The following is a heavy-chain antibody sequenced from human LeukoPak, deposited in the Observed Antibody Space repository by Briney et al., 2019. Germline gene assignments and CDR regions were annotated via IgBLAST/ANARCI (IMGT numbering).Heavy chain of an antibody. J-gene: IGHJ4*01. CDR1: GYTFSNYG. CDR3: ARDNDKVVDH. CDR2: ITAYNGNR. V-gene: IGHV1-18*01. Sequence: VASVNVSCKTSGYTFSNYGISWVRQAPGQGLEWMGWITAYNGNRLYAQRFQGRITLTTDTSTSTSYMELRSLEYDDTAIYYCARDNDKVVDHWGQGTLVTVSS. D-gene: IGHD1-1*01.